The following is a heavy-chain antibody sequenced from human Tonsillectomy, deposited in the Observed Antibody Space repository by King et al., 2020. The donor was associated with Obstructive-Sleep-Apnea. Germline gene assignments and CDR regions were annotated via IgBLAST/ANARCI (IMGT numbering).Heavy chain of an antibody. CDR2: IKSKTDGGTT. CDR1: GFTFSNAW. J-gene: IGHJ6*02. V-gene: IGHV3-15*01. Sequence: VQLVESGGGLVKPGGSLRLSCAASGFTFSNAWMSWVRQAPGKGLEWVGRIKSKTDGGTTDYAAPVKGRFTISRDDSKNTLYLQMNSLKTEDTAVCYCTTDDKYPSFLTGYYEGYYYGMDVWGQGTTVTVSS. CDR3: TTDDKYPSFLTGYYEGYYYGMDV. D-gene: IGHD3-9*01.